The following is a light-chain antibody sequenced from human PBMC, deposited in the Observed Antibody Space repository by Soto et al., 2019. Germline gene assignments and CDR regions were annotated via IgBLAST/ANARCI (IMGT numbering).Light chain of an antibody. V-gene: IGKV3-11*01. CDR2: DAS. Sequence: EIVLTQSPATLSLYPGERATLSCRASQSVSSYLAWYQQKPGQAPRLLIYDASNRATGIPARFSGSGSGTDFTLTISSLEPEDFAVYYCQQRSNWPPSGHFGQGTKLEIK. CDR1: QSVSSY. CDR3: QQRSNWPPSGH. J-gene: IGKJ2*01.